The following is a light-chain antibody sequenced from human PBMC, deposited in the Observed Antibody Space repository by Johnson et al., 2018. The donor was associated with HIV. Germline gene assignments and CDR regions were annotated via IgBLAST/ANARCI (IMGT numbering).Light chain of an antibody. J-gene: IGLJ1*01. CDR2: DNN. CDR3: GTWGGV. CDR1: SSNIGNNY. V-gene: IGLV1-51*01. Sequence: QSVLTQPPSVSAAAGQKVTISCSGSSSNIGNNYVAWYQQVPGTAHKLLIYDNNRRPSGVPDRFSGSKSGTSATLGITGLQTGDEADYYCGTWGGVFGTGTKVTVL.